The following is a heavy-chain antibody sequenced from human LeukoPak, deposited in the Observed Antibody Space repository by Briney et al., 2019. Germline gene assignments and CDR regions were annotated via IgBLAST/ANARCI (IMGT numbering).Heavy chain of an antibody. CDR3: AKSGGVDY. J-gene: IGHJ4*02. CDR2: INPKTGGT. Sequence: ASMKVSCKASGYTFTAYYIHWVRQAPGQGLEYMGWINPKTGGTNYAQKFQGRIILTRDTSINTAYMDLIRLTSDDTAVYYCAKSGGVDYWGQGTLVTVSS. V-gene: IGHV1-2*02. D-gene: IGHD3-10*01. CDR1: GYTFTAYY.